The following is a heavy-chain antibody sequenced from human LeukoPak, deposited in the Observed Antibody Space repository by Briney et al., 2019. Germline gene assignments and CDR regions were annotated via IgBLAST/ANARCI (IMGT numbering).Heavy chain of an antibody. CDR3: AKDMMGGYSYGVRRAFDI. V-gene: IGHV3-43*01. Sequence: GGSLRLSCAASGFTFDDYTMHWVRHAPGKGLEWVSLISWDGGSTYYADSVKGRLTISRDKRKNYLYLQMNSLRTEDTALYYCAKDMMGGYSYGVRRAFDIWGQGTMVTVSS. CDR2: ISWDGGST. J-gene: IGHJ3*02. CDR1: GFTFDDYT. D-gene: IGHD5-18*01.